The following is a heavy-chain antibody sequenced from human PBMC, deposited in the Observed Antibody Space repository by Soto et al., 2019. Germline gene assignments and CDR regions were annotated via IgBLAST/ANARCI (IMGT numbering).Heavy chain of an antibody. CDR1: GYTFTDYH. Sequence: QVQLVQSGAEVKKSGASVKVSCKASGYTFTDYHMHWVRQAPGQGLEWMGWITPDSGDTKYAKTFQGRVTMTRDTPISTVYMELTSLTPDDPAVYFCARDRVGFAVVTPAHWGQGTLVSVSS. CDR2: ITPDSGDT. D-gene: IGHD3-3*01. CDR3: ARDRVGFAVVTPAH. J-gene: IGHJ4*02. V-gene: IGHV1-2*02.